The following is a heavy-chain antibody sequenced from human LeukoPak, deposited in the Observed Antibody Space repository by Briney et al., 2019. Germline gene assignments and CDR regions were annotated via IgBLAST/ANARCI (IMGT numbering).Heavy chain of an antibody. CDR1: GFTFSSYE. CDR2: ISSSGSTI. J-gene: IGHJ4*02. V-gene: IGHV3-48*03. Sequence: GGSLRLSCAASGFTFSSYEMNWVRQAQGKGLEWVSYISSSGSTIYYADSVKGRFTISRDNAKNSLYLQMNSLRAEDTAVHYCARDSRRNYRSFDYWGQGTLVTVSS. D-gene: IGHD1-7*01. CDR3: ARDSRRNYRSFDY.